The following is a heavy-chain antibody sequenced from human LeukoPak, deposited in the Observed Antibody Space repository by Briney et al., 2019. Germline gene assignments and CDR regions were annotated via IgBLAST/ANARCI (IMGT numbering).Heavy chain of an antibody. V-gene: IGHV1-69*13. J-gene: IGHJ5*02. D-gene: IGHD3-3*01. Sequence: APVKVSCKASGGTFSSYAISWVRQAPGQGLEWMGGIIPIFGTANYAQKFQGRVTITADESTSTAYMELSSPRSEDTAVYYCAESITIFVVVLDSWFDPWGQGTLVTVSS. CDR1: GGTFSSYA. CDR3: AESITIFVVVLDSWFDP. CDR2: IIPIFGTA.